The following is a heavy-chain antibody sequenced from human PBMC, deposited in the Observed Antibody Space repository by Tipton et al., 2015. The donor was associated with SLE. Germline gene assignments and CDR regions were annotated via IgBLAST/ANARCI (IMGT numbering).Heavy chain of an antibody. CDR3: AREVTAIGAFDI. V-gene: IGHV4-34*01. J-gene: IGHJ3*02. D-gene: IGHD2-21*02. CDR1: GGSFSGYY. Sequence: TLSLTCAVYGGSFSGYYWSWIRQPPGKGLEWIGEINHSGSTNYNPSLKSRVTISVDTSKNQFSLKLSSVTAADTAVYYRAREVTAIGAFDIWGQGTMVTVSS. CDR2: INHSGST.